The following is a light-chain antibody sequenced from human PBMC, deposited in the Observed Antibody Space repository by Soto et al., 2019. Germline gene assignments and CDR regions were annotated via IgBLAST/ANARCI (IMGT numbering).Light chain of an antibody. V-gene: IGLV2-14*01. J-gene: IGLJ1*01. CDR1: DGDIGAYNY. CDR2: EVS. Sequence: QSALTQPASVPESPGQSITISCSGTDGDIGAYNYVAWYQQHPGKAPKLIIFEVSDRPSGISTRFSGSKSGNTASLTISGLQPEDEADYFCSSYTTTNTLLFGPGTKLTVL. CDR3: SSYTTTNTLL.